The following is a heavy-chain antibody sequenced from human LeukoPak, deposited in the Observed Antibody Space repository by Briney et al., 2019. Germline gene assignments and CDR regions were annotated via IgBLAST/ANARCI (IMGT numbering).Heavy chain of an antibody. CDR1: GGSISSYY. J-gene: IGHJ4*02. Sequence: SETLSLTCTVSGGSISSYYWSWIRQPAGKGLEWIGRICTSGSTNYNPSLKSRVTMSVDTSKKQFSLNLSSVTAAHTAVYYCAIDATDSSSWRGTFDYWGQGTLVTVSP. V-gene: IGHV4-4*07. CDR3: AIDATDSSSWRGTFDY. CDR2: ICTSGST. D-gene: IGHD6-13*01.